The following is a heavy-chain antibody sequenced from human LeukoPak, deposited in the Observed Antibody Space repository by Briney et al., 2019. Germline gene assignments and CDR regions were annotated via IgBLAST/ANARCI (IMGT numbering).Heavy chain of an antibody. CDR3: ARETTVTTSHYYYYYGMDV. J-gene: IGHJ6*02. V-gene: IGHV4-59*12. Sequence: SETLSLTCTVSGGSISGYYWSWIRQPPGKGLEWIGYIYHSGSTNYNPSLKSRVTISVDTSKNQFSLKLSSVTAADTAVYYCARETTVTTSHYYYYYGMDVWGQGTTVTVSS. D-gene: IGHD4-17*01. CDR2: IYHSGST. CDR1: GGSISGYY.